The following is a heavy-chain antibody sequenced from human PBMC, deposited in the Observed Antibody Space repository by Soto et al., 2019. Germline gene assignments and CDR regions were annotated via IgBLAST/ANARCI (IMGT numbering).Heavy chain of an antibody. Sequence: EVQLLESGGVLVQPGESLRLSCAATGFTFRDFAMTWVRQAPGKGLEWVSTITGSGVGMHYADCVKGRFTISRDNSNNTSYLQMNSLRAEDRVVYHCAKTNPANTHTNGWYAWFAPWGQGTLVTVSS. V-gene: IGHV3-23*01. D-gene: IGHD6-19*01. CDR3: AKTNPANTHTNGWYAWFAP. J-gene: IGHJ5*02. CDR2: ITGSGVGM. CDR1: GFTFRDFA.